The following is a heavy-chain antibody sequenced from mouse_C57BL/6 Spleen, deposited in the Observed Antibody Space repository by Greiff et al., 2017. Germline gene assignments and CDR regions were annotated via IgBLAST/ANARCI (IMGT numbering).Heavy chain of an antibody. D-gene: IGHD3-2*02. J-gene: IGHJ4*01. V-gene: IGHV1-74*01. CDR2: IHPSDSDT. CDR3: AITAQATVEYYAMDY. Sequence: QVQLQQPGAELVKPGASVKVSCKASGYTFTSYWMHWVKQRPGQGLEWIGRIHPSDSDTNYNQKFKGKATLTVDKSSSTAYMQLISLTSEDSAVYYCAITAQATVEYYAMDYWGQGTSVTVTS. CDR1: GYTFTSYW.